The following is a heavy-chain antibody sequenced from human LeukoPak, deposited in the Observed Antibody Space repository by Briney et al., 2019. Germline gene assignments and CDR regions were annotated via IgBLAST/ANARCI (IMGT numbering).Heavy chain of an antibody. Sequence: PSETLSLTCTVSGGSISTYYWTWIRQPPGKGLEWSGYVYYSGNTNYNPSLKSRVTISLDTSRIQFSLILSSVTAADTAVYYCARRARATAGGDYFHYWGQGTLVTVSS. CDR1: GGSISTYY. J-gene: IGHJ4*02. CDR3: ARRARATAGGDYFHY. CDR2: VYYSGNT. D-gene: IGHD6-13*01. V-gene: IGHV4-59*08.